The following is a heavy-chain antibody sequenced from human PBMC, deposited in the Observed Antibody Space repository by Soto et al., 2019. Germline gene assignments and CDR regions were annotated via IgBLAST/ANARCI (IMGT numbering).Heavy chain of an antibody. CDR1: GDSVSSNSAA. Sequence: PSQTLSLTCAISGDSVSSNSAAWNWIRQSPSRGLEWLGRTYYRSKWYNDYAVSVKSRITINPDTSKSQFSLQLNSVTPEDTAVYYCAREVTVTTLRYYYYGMDVWGQGTTVTVSS. CDR2: TYYRSKWYN. J-gene: IGHJ6*02. D-gene: IGHD4-17*01. CDR3: AREVTVTTLRYYYYGMDV. V-gene: IGHV6-1*01.